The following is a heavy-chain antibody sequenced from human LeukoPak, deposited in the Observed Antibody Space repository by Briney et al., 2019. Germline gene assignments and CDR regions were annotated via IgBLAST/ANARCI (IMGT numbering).Heavy chain of an antibody. Sequence: PVKVSCKASGGTFSSYAISWVRQAPGQGLEWMGGIIPIFGTANYAQKFQGRVTITADESTSTAYMELSSLRSEDTAVYYCARDKNRYSSGWLFDYWGQGTLVTVSS. J-gene: IGHJ4*02. V-gene: IGHV1-69*13. D-gene: IGHD6-19*01. CDR2: IIPIFGTA. CDR3: ARDKNRYSSGWLFDY. CDR1: GGTFSSYA.